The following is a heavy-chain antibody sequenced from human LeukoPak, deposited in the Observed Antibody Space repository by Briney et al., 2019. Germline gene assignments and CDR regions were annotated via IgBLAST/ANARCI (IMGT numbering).Heavy chain of an antibody. CDR1: GGSISGYY. Sequence: SETLSLTCSVSGGSISGYYWGWIRQPPGKGLEWIGYISYSGSTNYTPSLKSRVTISIDTSNNHFYLRLSSVTAADTAVYYCVRITQGTVDYWGQGTLVTVSS. V-gene: IGHV4-59*01. CDR2: ISYSGST. CDR3: VRITQGTVDY. D-gene: IGHD3-10*01. J-gene: IGHJ4*02.